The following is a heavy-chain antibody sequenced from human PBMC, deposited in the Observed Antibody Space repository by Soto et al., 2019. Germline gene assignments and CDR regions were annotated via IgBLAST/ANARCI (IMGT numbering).Heavy chain of an antibody. Sequence: GESLKISCKGSGYRFSNYWIGWVRQMPGKGPEWMGIIYPSDSDTRYNPSIQGRVTISADLSISTTYLQWSSLKASDTAMYFCSIIYYGDDAVFDHWGQGTLVTVSS. CDR2: IYPSDSDT. CDR3: SIIYYGDDAVFDH. V-gene: IGHV5-51*01. D-gene: IGHD4-17*01. CDR1: GYRFSNYW. J-gene: IGHJ4*02.